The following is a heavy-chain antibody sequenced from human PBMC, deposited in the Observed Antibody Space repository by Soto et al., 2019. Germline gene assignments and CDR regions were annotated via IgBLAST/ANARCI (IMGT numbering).Heavy chain of an antibody. CDR2: IWGGGSST. V-gene: IGHV3-33*06. J-gene: IGHJ4*02. CDR3: AKPPNTAMARYFDY. CDR1: GFTFSGYA. D-gene: IGHD5-18*01. Sequence: GGSLRLSCAASGFTFSGYAMHWVRQAPGKGLEWVAVIWGGGSSTYYGDSVKGRFTVSRDNSKNTLYLQMNSLRAEDTAVYYCAKPPNTAMARYFDYWGQGTLVTVSS.